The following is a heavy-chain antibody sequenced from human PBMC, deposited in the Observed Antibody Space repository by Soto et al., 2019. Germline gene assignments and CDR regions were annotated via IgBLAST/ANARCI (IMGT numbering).Heavy chain of an antibody. J-gene: IGHJ2*01. V-gene: IGHV3-48*01. CDR1: GFTFSNFS. CDR2: IRSGSDVM. D-gene: IGHD4-17*01. CDR3: AKGAASRLRWTKTPFDL. Sequence: GGSLRLSCAASGFTFSNFSMNWVRQAPGEGLEWVSYIRSGSDVMYYADSVQGRFTISRDNAQNSVYLHMNSLRAEDTAVYYCAKGAASRLRWTKTPFDLWGRGTLVTVPQ.